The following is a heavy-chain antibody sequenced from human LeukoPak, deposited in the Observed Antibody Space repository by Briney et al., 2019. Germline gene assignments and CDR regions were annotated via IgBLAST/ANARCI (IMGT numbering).Heavy chain of an antibody. J-gene: IGHJ6*03. Sequence: GASVKVSCKASGYTFTSYGISWVRQAPGQGLEWMGWISAYNGNTNYAQKLQGRVTMTTDTSTSTAYMELRSLRSDDTAVYYCARVPRGYFDWLLTPSYYYYYMDVWGKGTTVTVSS. D-gene: IGHD3-9*01. CDR1: GYTFTSYG. CDR2: ISAYNGNT. V-gene: IGHV1-18*01. CDR3: ARVPRGYFDWLLTPSYYYYYMDV.